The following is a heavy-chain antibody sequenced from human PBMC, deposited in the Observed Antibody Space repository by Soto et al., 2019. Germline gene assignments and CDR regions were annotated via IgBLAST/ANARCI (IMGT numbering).Heavy chain of an antibody. CDR2: IYHSGST. V-gene: IGHV4-30-2*01. D-gene: IGHD3-3*01. Sequence: SLTCAVSGGSISSGGYSWSWIRQPPGKGLEWIGYIYHSGSTYYNPSLKSRVTISVDRSKNQFSLKMSSVTAADTAVYYCARGTIFGVVRYYFDYWGQGTLVTVSS. CDR3: ARGTIFGVVRYYFDY. J-gene: IGHJ4*02. CDR1: GGSISSGGYS.